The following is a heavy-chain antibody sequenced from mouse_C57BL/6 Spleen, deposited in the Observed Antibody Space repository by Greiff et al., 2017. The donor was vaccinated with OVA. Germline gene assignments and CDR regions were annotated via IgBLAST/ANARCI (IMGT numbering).Heavy chain of an antibody. CDR1: GFSLSTSGMG. J-gene: IGHJ2*01. CDR3: DRGTGVFDY. V-gene: IGHV8-12*01. D-gene: IGHD4-1*01. Sequence: QVTLKVCGPGILQSSQTLSLTCSFSGFSLSTSGMGVSWIRQPSGKGLEWLAHIYWDDDKRYNPSLKSRRTISKDTSRNQVLLKITSVDTADTATYYCDRGTGVFDYWGQGTTLTVSS. CDR2: IYWDDDK.